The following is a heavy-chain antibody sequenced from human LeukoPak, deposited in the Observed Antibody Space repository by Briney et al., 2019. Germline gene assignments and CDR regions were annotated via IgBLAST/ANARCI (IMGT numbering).Heavy chain of an antibody. CDR2: ISYDGSNK. Sequence: PGRSLRLSCAASGFTFSSYGMHWVRQAPGKGLEWVAVISYDGSNKYYADSVKGRFTISRDNSKNTLYLQMNSLRAEDTAVYYCARGYSYGKLDYWGQGTLVTVSS. CDR1: GFTFSSYG. J-gene: IGHJ4*02. CDR3: ARGYSYGKLDY. V-gene: IGHV3-30*03. D-gene: IGHD5-18*01.